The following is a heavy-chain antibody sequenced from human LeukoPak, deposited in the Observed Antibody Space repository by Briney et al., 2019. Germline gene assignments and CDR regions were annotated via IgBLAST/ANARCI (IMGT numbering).Heavy chain of an antibody. Sequence: SVKVSCKASGGTFSSYAISWVRQAPGQGLEWMGRIIPIFGIANYAQKFQGRVTITADKSTSTAYMELSSLRAEDTAVYYCARGRGVVPAAFNWFDPWGQGTLVTVSS. J-gene: IGHJ5*02. V-gene: IGHV1-69*04. CDR2: IIPIFGIA. CDR3: ARGRGVVPAAFNWFDP. D-gene: IGHD2-2*01. CDR1: GGTFSSYA.